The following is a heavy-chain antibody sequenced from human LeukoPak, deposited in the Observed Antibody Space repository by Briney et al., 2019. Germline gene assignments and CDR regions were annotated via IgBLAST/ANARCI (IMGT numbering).Heavy chain of an antibody. D-gene: IGHD1-7*01. CDR2: IRYDGSNT. CDR3: AKDSRNYFSPDY. CDR1: GFTFSSYG. V-gene: IGHV3-30*02. J-gene: IGHJ4*02. Sequence: GGSLRLSCAASGFTFSSYGMHWVRQAPGTGLEWVAFIRYDGSNTYYVDSVKGRFTISRDNSKNSLYLQMKSLRAEDTAVYYCAKDSRNYFSPDYWGQGTLVTVSS.